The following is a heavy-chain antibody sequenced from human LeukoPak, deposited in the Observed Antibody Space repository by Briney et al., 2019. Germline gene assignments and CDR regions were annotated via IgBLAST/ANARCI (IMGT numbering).Heavy chain of an antibody. CDR3: ARESQYYYYYYMDV. V-gene: IGHV4-4*07. J-gene: IGHJ6*03. Sequence: SETLSLTCTVSGGSISNFYWSWIRQPAGKGLEWIGSIYYSGSTYYNPSLKSRVTISVDTSKNQFSLKLSSVTAADTAVYYCARESQYYYYYYMDVWGKGTTVTVSS. CDR1: GGSISNFY. CDR2: IYYSGST.